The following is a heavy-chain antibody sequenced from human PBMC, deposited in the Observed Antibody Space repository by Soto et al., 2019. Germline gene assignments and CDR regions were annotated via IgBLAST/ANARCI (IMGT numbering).Heavy chain of an antibody. CDR1: GGSIISYY. D-gene: IGHD2-2*01. J-gene: IGHJ2*01. CDR3: ARVNYIVVVPAADYWYFDL. Sequence: SETLSLTCTVSGGSIISYYWSWIRQLAGKGLEWIGRIYTSGSTNYNPSLKSRVTMSVDTSKNQFSLKLSSVTAADTAVYYCARVNYIVVVPAADYWYFDLWGRGTLVTVSS. V-gene: IGHV4-4*07. CDR2: IYTSGST.